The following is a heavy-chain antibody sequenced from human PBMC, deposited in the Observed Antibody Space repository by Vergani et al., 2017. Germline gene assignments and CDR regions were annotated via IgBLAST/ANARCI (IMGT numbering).Heavy chain of an antibody. CDR2: IKQDGSEK. D-gene: IGHD3-22*01. J-gene: IGHJ4*02. CDR1: GFTFSSYW. V-gene: IGHV3-7*03. Sequence: EVQLVESGGGLVQPGGSLRLSCAASGFTFSSYWMSWVRQAPGKGLEWVANIKQDGSEKYYVDSVKGRFTVSIDNAKNSLYLQMNSLRAEDTAVYYCARAPQTYYYDSSGYWVYWGQGTLVTVSS. CDR3: ARAPQTYYYDSSGYWVY.